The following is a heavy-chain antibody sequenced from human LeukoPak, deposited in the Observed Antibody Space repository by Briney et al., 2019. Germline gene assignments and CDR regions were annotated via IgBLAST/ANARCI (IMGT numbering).Heavy chain of an antibody. J-gene: IGHJ4*02. CDR3: ATLVVIKHFDY. V-gene: IGHV3-64*04. CDR2: ISSNGGST. D-gene: IGHD3-22*01. Sequence: GGSLRLSCSASGFTFSNYAMYWVRQAPGKGLEYISAISSNGGSTYYADSVKGRFTISRDNSKNTLYLQMNSLRAEDTAVYYCATLVVIKHFDYWGQGTLVTVSS. CDR1: GFTFSNYA.